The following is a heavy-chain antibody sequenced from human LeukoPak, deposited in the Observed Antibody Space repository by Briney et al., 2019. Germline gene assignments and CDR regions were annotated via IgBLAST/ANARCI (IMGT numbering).Heavy chain of an antibody. V-gene: IGHV3-74*01. CDR2: INSDGSTT. J-gene: IGHJ4*02. Sequence: PGGSLRLSCTASGFTFSSYWMHWVRQAPGKGLVWVSRINSDGSTTTYADSVKGRFTISRDNAKNTLYLQMNSLRVEDTAVYYCARPHTGFDSWGQGTLVTVSS. CDR3: ARPHTGFDS. CDR1: GFTFSSYW.